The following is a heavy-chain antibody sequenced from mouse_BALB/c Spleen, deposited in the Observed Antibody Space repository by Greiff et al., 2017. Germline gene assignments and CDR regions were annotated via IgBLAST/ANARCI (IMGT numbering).Heavy chain of an antibody. CDR1: GYTFTSYY. J-gene: IGHJ1*01. CDR2: INPSNGGT. V-gene: IGHV1S81*02. D-gene: IGHD2-4*01. CDR3: TRARITSWYFDV. Sequence: QVQLQQPGADLVKPGASVKLSCKASGYTFTSYYMYWVKQRPGQGLEWIGGINPSNGGTNFNEKFKSKATLTVDKSSSTAYMQLSSLTSEDAAVYVCTRARITSWYFDVWGAGTTVTVSS.